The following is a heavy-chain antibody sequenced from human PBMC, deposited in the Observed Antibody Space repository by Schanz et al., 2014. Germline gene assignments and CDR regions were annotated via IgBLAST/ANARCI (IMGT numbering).Heavy chain of an antibody. CDR3: ARGLIAAAGGAFDY. V-gene: IGHV3-66*01. D-gene: IGHD6-13*01. CDR2: INTGVNT. CDR1: GLTFTSAW. Sequence: EVQLVESGGGLVKPGGSLRLSCATSGLTFTSAWMSWVRQAPGKGLEWVSAINTGVNTYYADSVRGRFTMSRDNSKNTLYLQMNSLRAGDAAVYYCARGLIAAAGGAFDYWGQGTLVADSA. J-gene: IGHJ4*02.